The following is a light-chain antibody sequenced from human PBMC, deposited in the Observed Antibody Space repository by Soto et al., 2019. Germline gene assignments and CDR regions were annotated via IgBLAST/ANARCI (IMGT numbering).Light chain of an antibody. CDR3: QQDYNLPPWT. CDR1: QSVSSSY. CDR2: GAS. J-gene: IGKJ1*01. Sequence: EIVMTQSPATLSLSPGERATLSCRAIQSVSSSYLSWYQQKPGQAPRLLIYGASTRATGIPARFSGSGSGTDFTLTIRSLQPEDFAVYYCQQDYNLPPWTFGQGTKVEIK. V-gene: IGKV3D-7*01.